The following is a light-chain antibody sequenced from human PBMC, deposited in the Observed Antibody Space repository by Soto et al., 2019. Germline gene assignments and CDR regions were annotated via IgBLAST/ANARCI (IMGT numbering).Light chain of an antibody. J-gene: IGKJ3*01. CDR1: QDIGNF. Sequence: DIQMTQSPSSLSASVGDRVTITCQASQDIGNFLNWDQQKPGKAPKLLIYDASNLETGVLSRFSGRGSGTDFTFTISSLQPEDSATYYCQHYDNLPPFTFGPGTKVDI. CDR2: DAS. V-gene: IGKV1-33*01. CDR3: QHYDNLPPFT.